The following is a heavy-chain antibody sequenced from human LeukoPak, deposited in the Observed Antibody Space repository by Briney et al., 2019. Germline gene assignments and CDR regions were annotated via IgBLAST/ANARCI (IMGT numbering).Heavy chain of an antibody. CDR3: ARDTIFGADYYFDY. V-gene: IGHV3-48*02. Sequence: PGGSLRLSCAASGFTFSSYSMNWVRQAPGKGLEWVSYISSSSSTIYYADSVKGRFTISRDNAKNSLYLQMNSLRDEDTVVYYCARDTIFGADYYFDYWGQGTLVTVSS. CDR2: ISSSSSTI. CDR1: GFTFSSYS. J-gene: IGHJ4*02. D-gene: IGHD3-3*01.